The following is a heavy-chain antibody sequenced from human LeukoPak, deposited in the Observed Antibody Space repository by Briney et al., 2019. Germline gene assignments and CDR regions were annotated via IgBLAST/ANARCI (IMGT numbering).Heavy chain of an antibody. J-gene: IGHJ3*02. CDR2: ISYDGSNK. V-gene: IGHV3-30*03. CDR1: GFTFSSYG. Sequence: GGSLRLSCAASGFTFSSYGMHWVRQAPGRGLEWVAVISYDGSNKYYADSVKGRFTISRDNSKNTMYLQMNSLRAEDTAMYYCARAPMSYDSSGFGGAFDIWGQGTMVTVSS. CDR3: ARAPMSYDSSGFGGAFDI. D-gene: IGHD3-22*01.